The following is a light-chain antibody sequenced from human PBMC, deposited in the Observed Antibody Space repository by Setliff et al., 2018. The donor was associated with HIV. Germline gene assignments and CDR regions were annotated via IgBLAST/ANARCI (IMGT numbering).Light chain of an antibody. CDR1: SNDIGGFDY. J-gene: IGLJ1*01. V-gene: IGLV2-14*03. Sequence: QSVLTQPASVSGSPGQSIAISCTGTSNDIGGFDYVSWYQQLPGKAPKLVIYDVIKRPAGVSDRFSASKSGNTASLTISGLQAEDEADYYCSSFTITTTPSGSVFGTGTKVTVL. CDR3: SSFTITTTPSGSV. CDR2: DVI.